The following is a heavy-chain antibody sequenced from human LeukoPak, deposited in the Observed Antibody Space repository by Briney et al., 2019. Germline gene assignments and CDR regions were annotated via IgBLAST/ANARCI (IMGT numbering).Heavy chain of an antibody. V-gene: IGHV3-21*01. CDR1: GFTFSSYS. CDR3: ARPNVYDSRTGAFDI. CDR2: ISSSDTYI. D-gene: IGHD3-22*01. J-gene: IGHJ3*02. Sequence: GGSLRLSCAASGFTFSSYSMNWVRQAPGKGLEWVSSISSSDTYIYHADSVKGRFTISRDNSKNTLYLQMNSLRAEDTAVYYCARPNVYDSRTGAFDIWGQGTMVTVSS.